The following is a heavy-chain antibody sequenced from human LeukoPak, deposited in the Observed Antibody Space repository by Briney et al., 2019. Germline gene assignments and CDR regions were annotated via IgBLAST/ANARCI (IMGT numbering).Heavy chain of an antibody. CDR1: GGTFSSYA. J-gene: IGHJ5*02. CDR3: ARGKGVLRFLEWFPNWFDP. V-gene: IGHV1-69*13. D-gene: IGHD3-3*01. Sequence: ASVKVSCKASGGTFSSYAISWVRQAPGQGLEWMGGIIPIFGTANYAQKFQGRVTITADGSTSTAYMELSSLRSEDTAVYYCARGKGVLRFLEWFPNWFDPWGQGTLVTVSS. CDR2: IIPIFGTA.